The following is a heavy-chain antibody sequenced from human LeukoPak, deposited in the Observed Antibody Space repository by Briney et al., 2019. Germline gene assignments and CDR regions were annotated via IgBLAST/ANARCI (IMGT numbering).Heavy chain of an antibody. J-gene: IGHJ3*01. CDR3: ARPNITSYYDSRGYDAFDV. CDR1: GYRFNAYW. V-gene: IGHV5-51*01. CDR2: IYPDDSDT. Sequence: GESLKISCKGSGYRFNAYWIACVRQMPGKGLEWMGIIYPDDSDTRYSPAFQGQVTISADKSVRTAYLQWSSLKASDTAMYYCARPNITSYYDSRGYDAFDVWGQGTMVTVSS. D-gene: IGHD3-22*01.